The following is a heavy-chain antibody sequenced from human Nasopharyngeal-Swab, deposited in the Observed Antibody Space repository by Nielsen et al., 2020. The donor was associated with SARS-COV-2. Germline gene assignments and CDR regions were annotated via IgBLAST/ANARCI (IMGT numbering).Heavy chain of an antibody. CDR3: AREGHIVVPKAFDY. D-gene: IGHD2-21*01. V-gene: IGHV3-11*05. CDR2: ISSSSSYT. Sequence: GGSLRLSCAAPGFTFSDYYMSWIRQAPGKGLEWVSYISSSSSYTNYADSVKGRFTISRDNAKNSLYLQMNSLRAEDTAVYYCAREGHIVVPKAFDYWGQGTLVTVSS. J-gene: IGHJ4*02. CDR1: GFTFSDYY.